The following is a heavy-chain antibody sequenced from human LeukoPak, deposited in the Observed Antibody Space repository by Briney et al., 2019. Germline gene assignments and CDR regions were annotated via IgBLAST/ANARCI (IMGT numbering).Heavy chain of an antibody. D-gene: IGHD5-24*01. V-gene: IGHV3-33*01. J-gene: IGHJ4*02. CDR2: IWYDGSNK. CDR1: GFTFSSYG. CDR3: AAAEMATTSY. Sequence: AGGSLRLSCAASGFTFSSYGMHWVRQAPGKGLEWVAVIWYDGSNKYYADSVKGRFTISRDNTKNTLYLQMNSLRAEDTAVYYCAAAEMATTSYWGQGTLVTVSS.